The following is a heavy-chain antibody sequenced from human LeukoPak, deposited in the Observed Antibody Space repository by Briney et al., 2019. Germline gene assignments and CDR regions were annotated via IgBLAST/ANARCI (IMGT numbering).Heavy chain of an antibody. J-gene: IGHJ4*02. D-gene: IGHD2-15*01. CDR2: IGTAGDT. CDR3: ARARVYCSGGSCYNCFDY. V-gene: IGHV3-13*04. Sequence: QTGGSLRLSCAASGFTFSSYDMHWVRQATGKGLEWVSAIGTAGDTYYPGSVKGRFTISRENAKNSLYLQMNSLRAGDTAVYYYARARVYCSGGSCYNCFDYWGQGTLVTVSS. CDR1: GFTFSSYD.